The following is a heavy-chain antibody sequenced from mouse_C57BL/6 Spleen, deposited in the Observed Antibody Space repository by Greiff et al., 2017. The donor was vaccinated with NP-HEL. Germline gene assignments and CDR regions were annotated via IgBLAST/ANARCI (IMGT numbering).Heavy chain of an antibody. CDR3: ARRAVVAPDY. Sequence: QVQLQQSGAELARPGASVKMSCKASGYTFTSYTMHWVKQRPGQGLEWIGNINPSSGYTKYNQKFKDKATLTADKSSSTAYMQLSSLTSEDSAVYYCARRAVVAPDYWGQGTTLTVSS. CDR1: GYTFTSYT. J-gene: IGHJ2*01. CDR2: INPSSGYT. D-gene: IGHD1-1*01. V-gene: IGHV1-4*01.